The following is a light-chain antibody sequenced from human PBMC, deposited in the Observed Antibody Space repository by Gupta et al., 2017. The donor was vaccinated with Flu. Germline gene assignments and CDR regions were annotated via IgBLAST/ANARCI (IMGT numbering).Light chain of an antibody. CDR1: SSDVGSYNL. CDR2: EVT. V-gene: IGLV2-23*02. CDR3: CSYAGGSTWV. J-gene: IGLJ3*02. Sequence: SITISCTGTSSDVGSYNLVSWYQQHPGKAPKLMVYEVTKRPSGVSNHFSGSKSGNTASLTISGLQAEDEANYYCCSYAGGSTWVFGGGTKLTVL.